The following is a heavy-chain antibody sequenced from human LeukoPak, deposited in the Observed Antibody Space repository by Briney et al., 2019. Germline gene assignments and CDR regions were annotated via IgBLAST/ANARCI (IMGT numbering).Heavy chain of an antibody. CDR1: GFTFSSYA. CDR3: ARDTASGGY. Sequence: GGSLRLSCAASGFTFSSYAMSWVRQAPGKGLEWVSYISSSSSTIYYADSVKGRFTISRDNAKNSLYLQMNSLRAEDTAVYYCARDTASGGYWGQGTLVTVSS. V-gene: IGHV3-48*04. J-gene: IGHJ4*02. D-gene: IGHD5-18*01. CDR2: ISSSSSTI.